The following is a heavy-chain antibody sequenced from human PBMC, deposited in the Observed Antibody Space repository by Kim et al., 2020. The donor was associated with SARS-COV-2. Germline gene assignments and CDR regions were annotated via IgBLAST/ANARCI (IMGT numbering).Heavy chain of an antibody. CDR2: ISGSGGST. V-gene: IGHV3-23*01. CDR1: GFTFSSYA. J-gene: IGHJ6*02. CDR3: AKPPGIVGAPGGMDV. D-gene: IGHD1-26*01. Sequence: GGSLRLSCAASGFTFSSYAMSWVRQAPGKGLEWVSAISGSGGSTYYADSVKGRFTISRDNSKNTLYLQMNSLRAEDTAVYYCAKPPGIVGAPGGMDVWGQGTTVTVSS.